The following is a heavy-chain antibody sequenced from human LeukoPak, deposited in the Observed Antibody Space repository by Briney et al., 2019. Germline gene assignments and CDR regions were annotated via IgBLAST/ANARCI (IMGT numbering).Heavy chain of an antibody. CDR2: MNPNSGNT. J-gene: IGHJ4*02. D-gene: IGHD1-1*01. Sequence: ASVKVSCKASGFTFTSHDYNWVRQATGQGLEWMGWMNPNSGNTGYAQKFQGRVTMTRDTSITTVYMELSSLTSEDTAVYYCAREGLYNWNAKTDYWGQGTLVTVSS. CDR3: AREGLYNWNAKTDY. V-gene: IGHV1-8*01. CDR1: GFTFTSHD.